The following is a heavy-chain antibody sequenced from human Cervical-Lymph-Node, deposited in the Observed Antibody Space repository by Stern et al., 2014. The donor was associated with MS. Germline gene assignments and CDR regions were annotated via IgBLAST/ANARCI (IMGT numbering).Heavy chain of an antibody. Sequence: VQLVQSGAEVKRPGASVKVSCKASGYTFTNYYIHWVRQAPGQGLEWMGTVNPSGGHTNFAPKFQGRLAMTRDTSTSTVYMELSSLRSDDTAVYFCARDGSIYGITIPHDYWGQGTLVTVSS. J-gene: IGHJ4*02. CDR1: GYTFTNYY. CDR2: VNPSGGHT. V-gene: IGHV1-46*03. CDR3: ARDGSIYGITIPHDY. D-gene: IGHD3-3*01.